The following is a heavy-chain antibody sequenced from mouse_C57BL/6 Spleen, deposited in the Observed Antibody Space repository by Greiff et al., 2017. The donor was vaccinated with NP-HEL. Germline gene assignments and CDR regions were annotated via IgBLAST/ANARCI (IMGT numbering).Heavy chain of an antibody. Sequence: QVQLQQPGAELVRPGTSVKLSCKASGYTFTSYWMHWVKQRPGQGLEWIGVIDPSDSYTNYNQKFKGKATLTVDTSSSTAYMHLSSLTSEDSAVYYCARSGGYYFDYWGQGTTLTVSS. CDR3: ARSGGYYFDY. J-gene: IGHJ2*01. CDR1: GYTFTSYW. CDR2: IDPSDSYT. V-gene: IGHV1-59*01. D-gene: IGHD1-1*02.